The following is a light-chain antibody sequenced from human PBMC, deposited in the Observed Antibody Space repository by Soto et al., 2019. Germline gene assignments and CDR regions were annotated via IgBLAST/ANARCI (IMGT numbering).Light chain of an antibody. CDR3: LQYNDWPRT. CDR1: QSISTN. CDR2: GAS. J-gene: IGKJ1*01. V-gene: IGKV3-15*01. Sequence: EIVMTQSPATLSVSPGERVTLSCRASQSISTNLAWYQQKPGQAPRLLIYGASTRATGIPARFSGSGSGTEFTVTISSLQSEDFAVYYCLQYNDWPRTFGHGTKVEI.